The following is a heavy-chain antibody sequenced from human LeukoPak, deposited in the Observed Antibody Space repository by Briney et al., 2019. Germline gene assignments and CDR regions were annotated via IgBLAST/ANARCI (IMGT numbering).Heavy chain of an antibody. J-gene: IGHJ3*02. CDR2: ITGSGRGT. CDR3: SKDPNGDYVAAFDM. D-gene: IGHD4-17*01. CDR1: GLTFSNYA. Sequence: GGSLRLSCTASGLTFSNYATRWVRQAPGKGLEWVSSITGSGRGTYYADSVKGRFSVSRDDSQNTVFLHMNSLRADDTALYYCSKDPNGDYVAAFDMWGPGTMVTVSS. V-gene: IGHV3-23*01.